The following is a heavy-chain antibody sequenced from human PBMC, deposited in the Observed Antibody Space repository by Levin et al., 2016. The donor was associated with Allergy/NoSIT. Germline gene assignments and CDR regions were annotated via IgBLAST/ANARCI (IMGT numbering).Heavy chain of an antibody. CDR1: GFTFSSYS. CDR2: TRNKANSYTT. D-gene: IGHD1-7*01. Sequence: GESLKISCAASGFTFSSYSMNWVRQAPGKGLEWVGRTRNKANSYTTEYAASVKGRFSISRDASKNSLYLQMNSLKTEDTAVYYCARVLISGTQDWGQGTLVTVSS. CDR3: ARVLISGTQD. J-gene: IGHJ4*02. V-gene: IGHV3-72*01.